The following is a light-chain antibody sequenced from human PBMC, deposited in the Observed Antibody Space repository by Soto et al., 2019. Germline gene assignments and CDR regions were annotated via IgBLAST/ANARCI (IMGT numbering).Light chain of an antibody. V-gene: IGLV2-11*01. CDR1: SSDVGAYNF. Sequence: QSALTQPRSVSGSPGQSVTISCTGTSSDVGAYNFVSWYQQHPGRVPKLMIYDVSRRPSGLPDRFPGSQSGNTASLTISGLQADDEADYYCCSYAGSYTLVFGGGTKLTVL. CDR3: CSYAGSYTLV. CDR2: DVS. J-gene: IGLJ3*02.